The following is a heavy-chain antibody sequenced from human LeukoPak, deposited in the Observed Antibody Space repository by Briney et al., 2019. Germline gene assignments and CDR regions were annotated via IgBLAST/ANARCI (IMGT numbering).Heavy chain of an antibody. V-gene: IGHV4-59*01. CDR2: VYYSGYT. D-gene: IGHD1/OR15-1a*01. J-gene: IGHJ4*02. CDR1: GGSISSYY. CDR3: ARGGRDTNNEREYDH. Sequence: NPSETLSLTCTVSGGSISSYYWSWIRQPPGKGLEWIGYVYYSGYTQYNPSLESRVSISVDTSKDQFSLKLSSVTAADTAVYYCARGGRDTNNEREYDHWGQGTLVTVSS.